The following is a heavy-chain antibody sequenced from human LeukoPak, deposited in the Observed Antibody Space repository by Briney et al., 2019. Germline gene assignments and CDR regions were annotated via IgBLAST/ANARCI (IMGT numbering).Heavy chain of an antibody. CDR2: INHSGST. V-gene: IGHV4-39*07. Sequence: SQTLSLTCTVSGGSISSGSYYWSWIRQPPGTGLEWIGEINHSGSTNYNPSLKSRVTISVDTSKNQFSLKLSSVTAADTAVYYCARGQRISRVALYDYVWGSYRPYYFDYWGQGTLVTVSS. CDR3: ARGQRISRVALYDYVWGSYRPYYFDY. CDR1: GGSISSGSYY. D-gene: IGHD3-16*02. J-gene: IGHJ4*02.